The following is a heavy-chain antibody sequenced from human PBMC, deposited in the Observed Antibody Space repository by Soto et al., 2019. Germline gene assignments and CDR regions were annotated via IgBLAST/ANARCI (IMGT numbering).Heavy chain of an antibody. D-gene: IGHD3-22*01. CDR2: INHSGST. V-gene: IGHV4-34*01. CDR3: ARADYYDSSGYQYYFDY. J-gene: IGHJ4*02. Sequence: SETLSLTCAVYGGSFSGYYWSWIRQPPGKGLEWIGEINHSGSTNYNPSLKSRVTISVDTSKNQFSLKLSSVTAADTAVYYCARADYYDSSGYQYYFDYWGQGTLVTVSS. CDR1: GGSFSGYY.